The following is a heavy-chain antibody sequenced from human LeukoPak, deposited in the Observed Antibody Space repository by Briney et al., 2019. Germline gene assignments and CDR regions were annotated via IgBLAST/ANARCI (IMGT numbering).Heavy chain of an antibody. V-gene: IGHV3-21*01. J-gene: IGHJ6*03. CDR1: GFTFSSYS. CDR3: ARERDCSSTSCYYYYYYYYMDV. D-gene: IGHD2-2*01. Sequence: GGSLRLSCAASGFTFSSYSMNWVRQAPGKGLEWVSSISSSSSYIYYADSVKGRFTISRDNAKNSLYLQMNSLRAEDTAVYYCARERDCSSTSCYYYYYYYYMDVWGKGTTVTVSS. CDR2: ISSSSSYI.